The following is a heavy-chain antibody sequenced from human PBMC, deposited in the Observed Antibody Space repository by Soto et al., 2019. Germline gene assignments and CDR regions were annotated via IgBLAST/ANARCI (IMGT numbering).Heavy chain of an antibody. D-gene: IGHD2-2*01. CDR1: GGCISSYY. CDR2: IYYSGST. J-gene: IGHJ4*02. CDR3: ACAFYCSSTSCYAPFYS. V-gene: IGHV4-59*01. Sequence: PSETLALTCTVXGGCISSYYWRWIRQPPGKGLEWIGYIYYSGSTNYNPSLKSRVTISVDTSKNQFSLKLSSVTAADTAVYSCACAFYCSSTSCYAPFYSWGQRTLVTVSS.